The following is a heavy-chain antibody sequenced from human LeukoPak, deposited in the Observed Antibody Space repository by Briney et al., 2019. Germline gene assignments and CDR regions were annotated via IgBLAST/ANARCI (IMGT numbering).Heavy chain of an antibody. V-gene: IGHV1-69*01. Sequence: GSSVRVSCKASGGTFSSYAISWVRQAPGQGLEWMGGIIPIFGTAKYAQKFQGRVTITADESTSTAYMELSSLRSEDTAVYYCARAFGRGYSYSYGVYWGQGTLVTVSS. CDR2: IIPIFGTA. CDR1: GGTFSSYA. J-gene: IGHJ4*02. CDR3: ARAFGRGYSYSYGVY. D-gene: IGHD5-18*01.